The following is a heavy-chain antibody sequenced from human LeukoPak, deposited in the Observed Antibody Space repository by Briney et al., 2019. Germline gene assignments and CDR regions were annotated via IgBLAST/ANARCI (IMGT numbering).Heavy chain of an antibody. V-gene: IGHV4-59*02. CDR1: GFTVSSNS. CDR3: ARGDYDFWSGLYYYYYYMDV. J-gene: IGHJ6*03. Sequence: PGGSLRLSCTVSGFTVSSNSMSWVRQAPGKGLEWIGYIYYSGSTNYNPSLKSRVTISVDTSKNQFSLKLSSVTAADTAVYYCARGDYDFWSGLYYYYYYMDVWGKGTTVTVSS. CDR2: IYYSGST. D-gene: IGHD3-3*01.